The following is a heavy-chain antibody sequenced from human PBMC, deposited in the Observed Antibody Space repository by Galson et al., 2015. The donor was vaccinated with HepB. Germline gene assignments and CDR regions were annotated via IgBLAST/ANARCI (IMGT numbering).Heavy chain of an antibody. Sequence: ETLSLTCAVYGGSFSGHYWSWIRQPPGKGLEWIGEINHSGSTNYNPSLKSRVTISVDTSKNQFSLKLSSVTAADTAVYYCASIPYDILTGPPYDYWGQGTLVTVSS. CDR1: GGSFSGHY. D-gene: IGHD3-9*01. CDR2: INHSGST. V-gene: IGHV4-34*01. CDR3: ASIPYDILTGPPYDY. J-gene: IGHJ4*02.